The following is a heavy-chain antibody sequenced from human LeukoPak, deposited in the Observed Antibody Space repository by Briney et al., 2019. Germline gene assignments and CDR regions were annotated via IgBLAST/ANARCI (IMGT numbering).Heavy chain of an antibody. CDR1: GYTFPSYG. CDR2: ISPYSGYT. CDR3: ARDQLPSSYYHEGYAYDI. Sequence: ASVKVSCKASGYTFPSYGINWVRQAPGQGLEWMGWISPYSGYTSYAQKPLGRFTMTADTSTSTAYMEVRSLRSDDTAVYYCARDQLPSSYYHEGYAYDIWGQGTMFTVSS. J-gene: IGHJ3*02. V-gene: IGHV1-18*01. D-gene: IGHD3-22*01.